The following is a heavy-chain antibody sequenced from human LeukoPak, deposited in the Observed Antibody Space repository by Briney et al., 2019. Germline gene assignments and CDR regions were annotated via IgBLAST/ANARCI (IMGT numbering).Heavy chain of an antibody. Sequence: GGSLRLSCAASGFTVSSNYMSWVRQAPGKGLEWVSVIYSGGSTYYADSVKGRFTISRDNSKNTLYLQMNSLRAEDTAVYCCARDVDSSGYYYLDYWGQGTLVTVSS. CDR3: ARDVDSSGYYYLDY. V-gene: IGHV3-53*01. D-gene: IGHD3-22*01. CDR1: GFTVSSNY. J-gene: IGHJ4*02. CDR2: IYSGGST.